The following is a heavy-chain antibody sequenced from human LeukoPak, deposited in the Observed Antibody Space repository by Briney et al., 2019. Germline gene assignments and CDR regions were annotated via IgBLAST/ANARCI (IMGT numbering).Heavy chain of an antibody. CDR3: ARGRNQRDFRLLLY. CDR2: MNPNSGNT. D-gene: IGHD1-14*01. CDR1: GYTFSIYD. V-gene: IGHV1-8*01. J-gene: IGHJ4*02. Sequence: GASVKVSCKASGYTFSIYDINWVRQATGQGLEWMGWMNPNSGNTGYAQKFQGRVTMTRNTSISTAYMELSILRSEDTAMYYCARGRNQRDFRLLLYWGQGTLVTVSS.